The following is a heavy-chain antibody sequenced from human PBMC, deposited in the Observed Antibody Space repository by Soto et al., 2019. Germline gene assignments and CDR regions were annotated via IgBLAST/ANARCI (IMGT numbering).Heavy chain of an antibody. CDR2: VYATGTT. V-gene: IGHV4-4*07. CDR1: GGSISKFY. Sequence: SETLSLTCNVSGGSISKFYWAWIRKAAGNGLEWMGRVYATGTTDYNPSLRSRVAMSVDISKKTFSLRLRSVTGADSGVYYCVRDGSKSLRDWFDPWGQGILVTSPQ. CDR3: VRDGSKSLRDWFDP. J-gene: IGHJ5*02.